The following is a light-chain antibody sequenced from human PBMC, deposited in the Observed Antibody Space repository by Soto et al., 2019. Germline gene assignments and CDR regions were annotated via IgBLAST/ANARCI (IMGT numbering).Light chain of an antibody. Sequence: DIQMTQSPSTLPASVGDRVTITCRASQGINNYLAWYQQKPGQAPKLLIYAASTLQSGVPSRFSGSGSGTDFTLTISSLQPEDFATYYCQQLNSYPRTFGQGTKVDIK. CDR2: AAS. CDR3: QQLNSYPRT. V-gene: IGKV1-9*01. CDR1: QGINNY. J-gene: IGKJ1*01.